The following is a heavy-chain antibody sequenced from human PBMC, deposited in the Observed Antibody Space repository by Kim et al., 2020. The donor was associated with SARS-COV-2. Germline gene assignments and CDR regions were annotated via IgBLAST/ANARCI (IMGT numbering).Heavy chain of an antibody. CDR3: ASKYGGPEYYFDY. CDR2: IIPIFGTA. V-gene: IGHV1-69*13. Sequence: SVKVSCKASGGTFSSYAISWVRQAPGQGLEWMGGIIPIFGTANYAQKFQGRVTITADESTSTAYMELSSLRSEDTAVYYCASKYGGPEYYFDYWGQGTLVTVSS. D-gene: IGHD4-17*01. CDR1: GGTFSSYA. J-gene: IGHJ4*02.